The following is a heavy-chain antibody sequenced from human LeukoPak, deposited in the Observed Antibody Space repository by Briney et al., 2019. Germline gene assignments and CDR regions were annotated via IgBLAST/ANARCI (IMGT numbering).Heavy chain of an antibody. J-gene: IGHJ4*02. CDR2: IYTSGST. V-gene: IGHV4-61*02. D-gene: IGHD3-10*01. CDR3: ARVLRGAFDS. CDR1: GGSISSGSYY. Sequence: PSETLSLTCTVSGGSISSGSYYWSWIRQPAGKGLEWIGRIYTSGSTNYNPSLKSRVTISVDTSENRFSLSLTSATATDTAVYYCARVLRGAFDSWGQGTLVIVSS.